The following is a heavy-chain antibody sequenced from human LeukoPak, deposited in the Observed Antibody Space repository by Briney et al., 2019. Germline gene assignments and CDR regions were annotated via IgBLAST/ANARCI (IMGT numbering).Heavy chain of an antibody. CDR3: ARDYYGSGSYPAFDP. CDR2: ISAYNGNT. Sequence: GASVKVSCKASGYTFTSYGISWVRQAPGQGLEWMGWISAYNGNTNYAQKLQGRVTMTTDTSTGTAYMELRSLRSDDTAVYYCARDYYGSGSYPAFDPWGQGTLVTVSS. D-gene: IGHD3-10*01. CDR1: GYTFTSYG. J-gene: IGHJ5*02. V-gene: IGHV1-18*01.